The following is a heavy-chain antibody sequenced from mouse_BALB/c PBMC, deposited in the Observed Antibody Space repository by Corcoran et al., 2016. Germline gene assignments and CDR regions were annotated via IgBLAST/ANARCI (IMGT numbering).Heavy chain of an antibody. CDR2: IYWDDDK. CDR3: ARYDGYFHYDAMDY. D-gene: IGHD2-3*01. V-gene: IGHV8-12*01. Sequence: QVTLKESGPGILQPSQTLSLTCSFSGFSLSTSGMGVSWIRQPSGKGLEWLAHIYWDDDKRYNPSLKSRLTNSKDTSRNQVFLKITSVDTADTATYYCARYDGYFHYDAMDYWGQRTSVTVSS. CDR1: GFSLSTSGMG. J-gene: IGHJ4*01.